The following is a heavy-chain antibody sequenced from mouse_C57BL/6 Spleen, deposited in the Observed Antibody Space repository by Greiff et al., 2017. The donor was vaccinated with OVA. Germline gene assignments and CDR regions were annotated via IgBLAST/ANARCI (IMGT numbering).Heavy chain of an antibody. Sequence: QVQLKQPGAELVKPGASVKVSCKASGYTFTSYWMHWVKQRPGQGLEWIGRIHPSDSETNYNQKFKGKATLTVDKSSSTAYMQLSSLTSEDSAVYYCAISSSGYVLDYWGQGTTLTVSS. CDR1: GYTFTSYW. CDR2: IHPSDSET. J-gene: IGHJ2*01. D-gene: IGHD3-2*02. CDR3: AISSSGYVLDY. V-gene: IGHV1-74*01.